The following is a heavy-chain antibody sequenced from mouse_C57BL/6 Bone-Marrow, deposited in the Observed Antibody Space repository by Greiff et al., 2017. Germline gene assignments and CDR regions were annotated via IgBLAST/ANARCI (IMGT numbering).Heavy chain of an antibody. D-gene: IGHD2-4*01. CDR3: ARGYDYDYAMDY. Sequence: VQLKESGPELVKPGASVKISCKASGYSFTDYNMNWVKQSNGKSLEWIGVINPNYGTTSYNQKFRGKATLTVDQSSSTAYMQLNSLTSEDSAVYNCARGYDYDYAMDYWGQGTSVTVPS. V-gene: IGHV1-39*01. J-gene: IGHJ4*01. CDR2: INPNYGTT. CDR1: GYSFTDYN.